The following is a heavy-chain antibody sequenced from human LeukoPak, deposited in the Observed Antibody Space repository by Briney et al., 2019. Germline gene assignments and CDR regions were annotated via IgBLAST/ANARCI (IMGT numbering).Heavy chain of an antibody. CDR2: MNPNSGNT. V-gene: IGHV1-8*01. D-gene: IGHD2-2*01. Sequence: ASVRVSCKASGYTFTSYDINWVRQATGQGLEWMGWMNPNSGNTGYAQKFQGRVTMTRNTSISTAYMELSSLRSEDTAVYYCARPLGYCSSTSCYGTVYYYGMDVWGQGTTVTVSS. J-gene: IGHJ6*02. CDR3: ARPLGYCSSTSCYGTVYYYGMDV. CDR1: GYTFTSYD.